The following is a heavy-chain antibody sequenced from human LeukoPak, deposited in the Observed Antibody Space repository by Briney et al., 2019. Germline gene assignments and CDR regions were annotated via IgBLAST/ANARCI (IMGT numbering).Heavy chain of an antibody. CDR2: IYYSGST. V-gene: IGHV4-59*08. J-gene: IGHJ4*02. Sequence: SETLSLTCTVSGGSISTYYCSLIRQPPGKGLEWIGYIYYSGSTNYNPSLKSRVTISVDTSKNQFSLKLSSVTAADTAVYYCACGGYYYDSSGYFSPFHYWGQGTLVTVSS. CDR3: ACGGYYYDSSGYFSPFHY. CDR1: GGSISTYY. D-gene: IGHD3-22*01.